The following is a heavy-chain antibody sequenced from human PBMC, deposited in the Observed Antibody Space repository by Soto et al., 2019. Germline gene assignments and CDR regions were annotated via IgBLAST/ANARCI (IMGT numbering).Heavy chain of an antibody. CDR2: IYWDDDK. Sequence: QITLKESGPTLVKPTQTLTLTCTFSGFSLTTRGVGVGWIRQPPGKALECLALIYWDDDKRYSPSLQSRLSIPKDTSKNHVVLTMTNVHPVDTATYYCAHIPNYYQYDWFDPWGQGTLVSVSS. V-gene: IGHV2-5*02. CDR1: GFSLTTRGVG. D-gene: IGHD3-16*01. CDR3: AHIPNYYQYDWFDP. J-gene: IGHJ5*02.